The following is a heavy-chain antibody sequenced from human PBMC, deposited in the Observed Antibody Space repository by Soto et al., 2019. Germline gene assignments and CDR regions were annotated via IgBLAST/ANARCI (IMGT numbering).Heavy chain of an antibody. V-gene: IGHV4-34*01. D-gene: IGHD6-19*01. CDR3: ARGHVMVVAGSTFDD. J-gene: IGHJ4*01. Sequence: PSETLSLTCAVYGGSFSGYYWSWIRQPPGKGLEWIGEINHSGSTNYNPSLKSRVTISVDTSKNQFSLKLTSVTAADPAVYYCARGHVMVVAGSTFDDWGHGTLVIVYS. CDR2: INHSGST. CDR1: GGSFSGYY.